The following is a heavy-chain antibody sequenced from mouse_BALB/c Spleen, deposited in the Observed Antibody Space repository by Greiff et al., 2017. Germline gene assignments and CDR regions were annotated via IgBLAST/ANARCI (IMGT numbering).Heavy chain of an antibody. J-gene: IGHJ3*01. CDR3: ARGEDYDWAWFAY. CDR1: GYSFTGYY. CDR2: INPYNGAT. V-gene: IGHV1-31*01. Sequence: VQLQQSGPELVKPGASVKISCKASGYSFTGYYMHWVKQSHVKSLEWIGRINPYNGATSYNQNFKDKASLTVDKSSSTAYMELDSLTSEDSAVYYCARGEDYDWAWFAYWGQGTLVTVSA. D-gene: IGHD2-4*01.